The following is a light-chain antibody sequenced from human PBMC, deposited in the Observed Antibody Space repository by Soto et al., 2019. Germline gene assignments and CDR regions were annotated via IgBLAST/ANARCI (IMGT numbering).Light chain of an antibody. V-gene: IGLV2-14*03. CDR2: DVN. J-gene: IGLJ1*01. CDR1: SSDIGDYNY. Sequence: QSALTRPASVSGSPGQSITISCTGTSSDIGDYNYVSWYQQHPGKAPKLTIYDVNTRPSGVSNRFSGSKSGNTASLTISDLQAEDEADYYCSSYTPSGTGLFGTGTKFTVL. CDR3: SSYTPSGTGL.